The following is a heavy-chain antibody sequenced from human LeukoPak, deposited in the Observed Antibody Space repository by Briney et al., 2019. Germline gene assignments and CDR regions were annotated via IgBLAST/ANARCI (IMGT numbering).Heavy chain of an antibody. Sequence: PGGSLRLSCAASGFTFSSYSMNWVRQAPGKGLEWVSSISSSSSYIYYADSVKGRFTISRDNAKNSLYLQMNSLRAEDTAVYYCASPLYCSSTSCYTAAFDIWGQGTMATVSS. CDR2: ISSSSSYI. CDR1: GFTFSSYS. D-gene: IGHD2-2*02. CDR3: ASPLYCSSTSCYTAAFDI. V-gene: IGHV3-21*01. J-gene: IGHJ3*02.